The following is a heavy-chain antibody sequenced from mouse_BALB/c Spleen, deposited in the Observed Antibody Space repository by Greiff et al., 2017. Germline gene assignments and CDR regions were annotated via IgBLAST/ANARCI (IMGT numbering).Heavy chain of an antibody. CDR1: GFSLTSYG. V-gene: IGHV2-9*02. D-gene: IGHD2-10*02. J-gene: IGHJ2*01. CDR2: IWAGGST. CDR3: AREGYGNYLDY. Sequence: VQGVESGPGLVAPSQSLSITCTVSGFSLTSYGVHWVRQPPGKGLEWLGVIWAGGSTNYNSALMSRLSISKDNSKSQVFLKMNSLQTDDTAMYYCAREGYGNYLDYWGQGTTLTVSS.